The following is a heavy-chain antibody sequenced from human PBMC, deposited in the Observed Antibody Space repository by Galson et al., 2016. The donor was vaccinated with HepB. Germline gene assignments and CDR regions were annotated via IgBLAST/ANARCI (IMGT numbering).Heavy chain of an antibody. J-gene: IGHJ6*02. CDR3: VFGFWSGYFTMDV. D-gene: IGHD3-3*01. CDR2: ISSSSSYI. Sequence: SLRLSCAASGFTFSTYSMNWVRQAPGKGLEWVSSISSSSSYIYYADSVKGRFTISRDNAKNSVFLQMNSLRAGDTAVYYCVFGFWSGYFTMDVWGQGTTVTVSS. CDR1: GFTFSTYS. V-gene: IGHV3-21*04.